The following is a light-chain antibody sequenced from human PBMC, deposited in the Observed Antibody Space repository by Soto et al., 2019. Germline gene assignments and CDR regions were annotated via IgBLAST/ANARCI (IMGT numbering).Light chain of an antibody. Sequence: QSALTQPRSVSGSPGQSVTISCTGTSSDVGGYNYVSWYQQYQGKAPKLMIYEVTKRPSKVPDRFSGSKSGNTASLTISGVQSEDEADYYSCSYAGSPNVFGTGTQLTVL. V-gene: IGLV2-11*01. CDR3: CSYAGSPNV. CDR1: SSDVGGYNY. J-gene: IGLJ1*01. CDR2: EVT.